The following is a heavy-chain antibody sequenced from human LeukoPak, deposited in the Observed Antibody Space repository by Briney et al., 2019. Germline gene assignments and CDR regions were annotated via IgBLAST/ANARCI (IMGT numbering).Heavy chain of an antibody. V-gene: IGHV3-23*01. J-gene: IGHJ4*02. CDR1: GFTFSSYG. CDR3: AKRMVRGVIDY. D-gene: IGHD3-10*01. Sequence: GSLSLSCAASGFTFSSYGMSWVRQAPGKGLEWVAAISGSGGSTYYADSVKGRFTISRDNSKNTLYLQMNSLRAEDTAVYYCAKRMVRGVIDYWGQGTLVTVSS. CDR2: ISGSGGST.